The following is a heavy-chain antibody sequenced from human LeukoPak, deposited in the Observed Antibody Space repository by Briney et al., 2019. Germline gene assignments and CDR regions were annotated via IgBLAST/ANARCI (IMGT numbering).Heavy chain of an antibody. J-gene: IGHJ4*02. Sequence: PGGSLRLSCAASGFTFSSYGMHWVRQAPGKGLEWVAVIWYDGSNKYYADSVKGRFTISRDNSKNTLYLQVNSLRAEDTAVYYCARSGIAAPYFDYWGQGTLVTVSS. D-gene: IGHD6-13*01. CDR2: IWYDGSNK. CDR3: ARSGIAAPYFDY. CDR1: GFTFSSYG. V-gene: IGHV3-33*01.